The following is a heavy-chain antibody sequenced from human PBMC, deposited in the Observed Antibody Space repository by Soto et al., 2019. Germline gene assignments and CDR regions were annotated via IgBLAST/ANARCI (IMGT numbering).Heavy chain of an antibody. CDR3: ARHAQPHYDFLSGYGWNWFYP. J-gene: IGHJ5*02. CDR2: IYYSGST. V-gene: IGHV4-61*05. Sequence: SETLSLTCTVSGGSISSSSSYWGWIRQPPGKGLEWIGYIYYSGSTNYNPSLKSRVTISVDTSKNQFSLKLSSVTAADTAVYYCARHAQPHYDFLSGYGWNWFYPCGQGTRVTVSS. CDR1: GGSISSSSSY. D-gene: IGHD3-3*01.